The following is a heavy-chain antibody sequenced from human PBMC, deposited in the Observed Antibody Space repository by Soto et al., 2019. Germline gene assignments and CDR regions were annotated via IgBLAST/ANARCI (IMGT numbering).Heavy chain of an antibody. CDR3: ARRWESCGWSSKGWFDP. CDR2: IYYSGST. CDR1: GGSISSSSYY. Sequence: QLHLQEPGPGLVKPSETLSLTCTVSGGSISSSSYYWGRIRQPPGKGLEWIGSIYYSGSTYYNPSLKSRVTISVDTSKNQFSLKLRSVTAADTAVYYCARRWESCGWSSKGWFDPWGQGTLVTVSS. D-gene: IGHD6-19*01. V-gene: IGHV4-39*01. J-gene: IGHJ5*02.